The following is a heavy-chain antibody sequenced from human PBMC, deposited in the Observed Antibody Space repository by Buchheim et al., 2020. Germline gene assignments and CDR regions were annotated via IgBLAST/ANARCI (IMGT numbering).Heavy chain of an antibody. V-gene: IGHV3-23*01. J-gene: IGHJ5*02. D-gene: IGHD1-7*01. CDR2: ISGSGGST. CDR3: AKVVGGTGTRAPDWFDP. CDR1: GFTFSSYA. Sequence: EVQLLESGGGLVQPGGSLRLSCAASGFTFSSYAMSWVRQAPGKGLEWVSAISGSGGSTYYADSVKGRFTISRDNSKNTLYLEMNSLRAEDTAVYYCAKVVGGTGTRAPDWFDPWGQGTL.